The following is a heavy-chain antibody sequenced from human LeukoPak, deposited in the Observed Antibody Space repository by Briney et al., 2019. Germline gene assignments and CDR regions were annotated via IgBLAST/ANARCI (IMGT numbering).Heavy chain of an antibody. CDR2: ISYDGSNK. V-gene: IGHV3-30*18. Sequence: GGSLRLSCAASGFTFSSYGMHWVRQAPGKGLEWVAVISYDGSNKYYADSVKGRFTISRDNSKNTLYLQMNSLGAEDTAVYYCAKDHPARNFDYWGQGTLVTVSS. CDR3: AKDHPARNFDY. D-gene: IGHD2-2*01. J-gene: IGHJ4*02. CDR1: GFTFSSYG.